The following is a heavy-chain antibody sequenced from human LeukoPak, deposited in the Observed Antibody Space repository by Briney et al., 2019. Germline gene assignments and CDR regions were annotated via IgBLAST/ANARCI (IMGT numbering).Heavy chain of an antibody. CDR1: GGSISSYY. J-gene: IGHJ4*02. CDR2: IYYSGST. V-gene: IGHV4-59*01. D-gene: IGHD3-10*01. CDR3: ARDDYYGSFDY. Sequence: SETLSLTCTVSGGSISSYYWSWIRQPPGKGLEWMGYIYYSGSTNYNPSLKSRVTISVDTSKNQFSLKLSSVTAADTAVYYCARDDYYGSFDYWGQGTLVTVSS.